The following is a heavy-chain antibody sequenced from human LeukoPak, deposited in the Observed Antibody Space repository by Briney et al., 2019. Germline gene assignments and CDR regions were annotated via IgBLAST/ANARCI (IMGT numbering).Heavy chain of an antibody. CDR1: GFTFDDYA. Sequence: GGSLRLSCAASGFTFDDYAMHWFRQAPGRGLEWVSGISWNSGSIGYADSVKGRFTISRDNAKKSLYLQMNSLRAEDTALYYCAKDMAGTTGAFDIWGQGTMVTVSS. CDR2: ISWNSGSI. J-gene: IGHJ3*02. V-gene: IGHV3-9*01. D-gene: IGHD1-1*01. CDR3: AKDMAGTTGAFDI.